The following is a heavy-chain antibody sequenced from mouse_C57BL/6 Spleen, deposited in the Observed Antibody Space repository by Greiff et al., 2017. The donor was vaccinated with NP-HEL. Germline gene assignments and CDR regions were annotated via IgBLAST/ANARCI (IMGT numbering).Heavy chain of an antibody. Sequence: VQLQQSGAELVKPGASLKLSCKASGYTFTSYWMHWVKQRPGQGLEWIGNINPSNGGTNYNEKFKSKATLTVDKSSSTAYMQLSSLTSEDSAVYYCARGVITTVVTPFDYWGQGTTLTVSS. J-gene: IGHJ2*01. V-gene: IGHV1-53*01. CDR2: INPSNGGT. CDR1: GYTFTSYW. D-gene: IGHD1-1*01. CDR3: ARGVITTVVTPFDY.